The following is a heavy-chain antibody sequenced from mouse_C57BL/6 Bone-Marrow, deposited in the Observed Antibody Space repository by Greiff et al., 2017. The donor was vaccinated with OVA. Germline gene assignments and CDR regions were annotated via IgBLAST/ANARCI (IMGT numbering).Heavy chain of an antibody. V-gene: IGHV5-16*01. Sequence: EVKVVESEGGLVQPGSSMKLSCTASGFTFSDYYMAWVRQVPEKGLEWVANINYDGSSTYYLDSLKSRFIISRDNAKNILYLQMSSLKSEDTATYYCARDPCGYFDYWGQGTTLTVSS. CDR3: ARDPCGYFDY. CDR2: INYDGSST. CDR1: GFTFSDYY. J-gene: IGHJ2*01.